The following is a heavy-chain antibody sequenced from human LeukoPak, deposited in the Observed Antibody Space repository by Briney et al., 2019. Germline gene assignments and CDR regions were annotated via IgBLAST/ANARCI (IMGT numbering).Heavy chain of an antibody. CDR3: ARDGAVTNGRYFDY. Sequence: GGSLRLSCAASGFTFSSYWMSWVRQAPGKGLEWVANIKQDGSEKYYVDSVKGRFTISRDNAKNSLYLQMNSLRAEDTAVYYCARDGAVTNGRYFDYWGQGTLVTVSS. CDR2: IKQDGSEK. CDR1: GFTFSSYW. V-gene: IGHV3-7*01. D-gene: IGHD4-17*01. J-gene: IGHJ4*02.